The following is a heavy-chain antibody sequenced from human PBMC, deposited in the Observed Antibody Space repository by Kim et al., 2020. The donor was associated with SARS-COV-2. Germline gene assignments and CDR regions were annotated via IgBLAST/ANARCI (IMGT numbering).Heavy chain of an antibody. V-gene: IGHV3-43*02. CDR2: ISGDGGST. J-gene: IGHJ5*02. CDR3: AKDGPDTAMGRYNWFDP. Sequence: GGSLRLSCAASGFTFDDYAMHWVRQAPGKGLEWVSLISGDGGSTYYADSVKGRFTISRDNSKNSLYLQMNSLRTEDTALYYCAKDGPDTAMGRYNWFDPWGQGTLVTVSS. D-gene: IGHD5-18*01. CDR1: GFTFDDYA.